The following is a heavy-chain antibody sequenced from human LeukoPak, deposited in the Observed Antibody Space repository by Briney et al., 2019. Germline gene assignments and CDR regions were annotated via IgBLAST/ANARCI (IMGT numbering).Heavy chain of an antibody. CDR2: IYTSGST. CDR1: GGSISSYY. D-gene: IGHD3-3*01. J-gene: IGHJ6*03. V-gene: IGHV4-4*07. CDR3: ARKSRFLEWYHGDYYYYYYMDV. Sequence: PSETLSLTCTVSGGSISSYYWSWIRQPAGKGLEWIGRIYTSGSTNYNPSLKSRVTMSVDTSKNQFSLKLSSVTAADTAVYYCARKSRFLEWYHGDYYYYYYMDVWGKGTTVTVSS.